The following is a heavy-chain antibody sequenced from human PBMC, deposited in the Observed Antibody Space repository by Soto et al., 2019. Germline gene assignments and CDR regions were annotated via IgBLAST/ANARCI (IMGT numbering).Heavy chain of an antibody. V-gene: IGHV1-69*13. CDR1: GGTFSSYA. D-gene: IGHD3-22*01. Sequence: SVKVSCTASGGTFSSYAISWVRQAPGQGLEWMGGIIPIFGTANYAQKFQGRVTITADESTSTAYMELSSLRSEDTAVYYCATPRWDSSGYQRDYWGQGTLVTVSS. CDR2: IIPIFGTA. CDR3: ATPRWDSSGYQRDY. J-gene: IGHJ4*02.